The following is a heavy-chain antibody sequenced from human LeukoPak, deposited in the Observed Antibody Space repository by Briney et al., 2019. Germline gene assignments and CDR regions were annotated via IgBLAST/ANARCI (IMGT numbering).Heavy chain of an antibody. CDR2: IIPIFGTA. D-gene: IGHD2-8*01. Sequence: GASVKLSCKASGGTFSSYAISWVRQAPGQGLEWMGGIIPIFGTANYAQKFQGRVTITTDESTSTAYMELSSLRSEDTAVYYCARYNGVYPDVYYYYMDVWGKGTTVTVSS. V-gene: IGHV1-69*05. J-gene: IGHJ6*03. CDR3: ARYNGVYPDVYYYYMDV. CDR1: GGTFSSYA.